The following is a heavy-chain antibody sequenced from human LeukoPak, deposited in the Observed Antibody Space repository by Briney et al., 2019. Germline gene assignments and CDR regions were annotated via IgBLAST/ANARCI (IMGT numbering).Heavy chain of an antibody. Sequence: GGSLRLSCAASGFTFSTFAMLWVRQPRGKGLEWVSSIFPSGGEIHYADSVRGRFTISRDNSKSTLSLQMNSLRAEDTAVYYCARRAGAYSHPYDYWGQGTLVTVSS. CDR1: GFTFSTFA. D-gene: IGHD4/OR15-4a*01. V-gene: IGHV3-23*01. CDR2: IFPSGGEI. CDR3: ARRAGAYSHPYDY. J-gene: IGHJ4*02.